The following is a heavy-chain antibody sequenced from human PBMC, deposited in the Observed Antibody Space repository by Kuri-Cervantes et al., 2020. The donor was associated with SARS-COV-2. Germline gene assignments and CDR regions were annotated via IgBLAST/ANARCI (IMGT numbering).Heavy chain of an antibody. CDR2: IYWDDDK. Sequence: SGPTLVKTTQARTLTCTFSGFSLSTSGVGVGWIRQPPGKALEWLALIYWDDDKRYSPSLKSRLTITKDTSKNQVVLTMTNMDPVDTATYYCAHLVDCTNGVCYDYWYFDLWGRGTLVTVSS. CDR1: GFSLSTSGVG. J-gene: IGHJ2*01. V-gene: IGHV2-5*02. CDR3: AHLVDCTNGVCYDYWYFDL. D-gene: IGHD2-8*01.